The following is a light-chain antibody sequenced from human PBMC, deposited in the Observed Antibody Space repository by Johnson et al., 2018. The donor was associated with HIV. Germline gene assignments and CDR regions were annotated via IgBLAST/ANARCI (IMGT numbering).Light chain of an antibody. Sequence: QSVLTQPPSVSAAPGQKVTISCSGSNSNIGNNYVSWYQQLPGTAPKLLIYESTNRPSGIPDRFSGSKSGTSATLGITGLQTGDEAAYYCVTWDSSLDYVFGTGTKVTVL. CDR2: EST. V-gene: IGLV1-51*02. J-gene: IGLJ1*01. CDR1: NSNIGNNY. CDR3: VTWDSSLDYV.